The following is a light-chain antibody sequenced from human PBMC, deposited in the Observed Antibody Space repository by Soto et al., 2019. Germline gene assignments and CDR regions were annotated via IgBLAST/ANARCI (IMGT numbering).Light chain of an antibody. V-gene: IGLV1-51*01. CDR1: SSNIGNNY. CDR2: DNN. CDR3: GTWDSSLSAEI. J-gene: IGLJ2*01. Sequence: QSVLTQPPSVSAAPGQMVTISCSGSSSNIGNNYVSWYRQLPGTAPKLLIYDNNKRPSGIPDRFSGSKSGTSATLGITGLQTGDEADYYCGTWDSSLSAEIFGGETNLTVL.